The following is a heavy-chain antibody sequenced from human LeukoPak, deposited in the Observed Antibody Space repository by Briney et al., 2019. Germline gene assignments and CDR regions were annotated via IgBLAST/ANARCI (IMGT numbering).Heavy chain of an antibody. CDR2: IYYSGST. CDR1: GGSISSYY. Sequence: SETLSLTCTVSGGSISSYYWSWIRQPPGKGLEWIGYIYYSGSTNYNPSLKSRVTISVDTSKNQFSLKLSSVTAADTAVYYCARAGDSGSYFYWFDPWGQGTLVTVSS. CDR3: ARAGDSGSYFYWFDP. D-gene: IGHD1-26*01. J-gene: IGHJ5*02. V-gene: IGHV4-59*01.